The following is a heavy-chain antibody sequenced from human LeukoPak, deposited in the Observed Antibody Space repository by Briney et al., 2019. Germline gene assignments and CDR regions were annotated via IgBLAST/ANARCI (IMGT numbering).Heavy chain of an antibody. D-gene: IGHD3-16*01. CDR1: SGSISYYY. CDR2: IQTNGST. CDR3: ARESRPGGVGIGAFDI. Sequence: PSETLSLTCTVSSGSISYYYWSWIRQSAGKGLEGIGRIQTNGSTNYNPSLKSRITMSIGTSKNQFSLKLSSVTAADTAVYYCARESRPGGVGIGAFDIWGQGTMVTVSS. V-gene: IGHV4-4*07. J-gene: IGHJ3*02.